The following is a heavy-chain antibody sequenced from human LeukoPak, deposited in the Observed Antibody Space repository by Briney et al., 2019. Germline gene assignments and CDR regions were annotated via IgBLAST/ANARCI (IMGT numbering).Heavy chain of an antibody. V-gene: IGHV3-74*01. J-gene: IGHJ4*02. CDR3: GRSIKVVSTDY. CDR2: INDDGSNT. Sequence: GGSLRLSCADCGFTLSSYWMQWLRRVPGTGLVWVSRINDDGSNTGYADSVKGRFTISRDNAKNTLYLLINSLRADDPAEYYCGRSIKVVSTDYWGGGIMVTVCS. D-gene: IGHD2-8*02. CDR1: GFTLSSYW.